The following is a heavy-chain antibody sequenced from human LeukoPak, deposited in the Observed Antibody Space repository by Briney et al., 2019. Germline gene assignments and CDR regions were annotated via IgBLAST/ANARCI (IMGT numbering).Heavy chain of an antibody. CDR3: ARGVVMVAAIDY. Sequence: GRSLRLSCAASGFAFSTYAMHWVRQAPATGLERVAIISNDETKKFYSDSVKGRFNISRNNSKNTLHLQMNSLRLEDTAVYYCARGVVMVAAIDYWGQGTLVTVSS. D-gene: IGHD2-15*01. CDR1: GFAFSTYA. J-gene: IGHJ4*02. CDR2: ISNDETKK. V-gene: IGHV3-30*04.